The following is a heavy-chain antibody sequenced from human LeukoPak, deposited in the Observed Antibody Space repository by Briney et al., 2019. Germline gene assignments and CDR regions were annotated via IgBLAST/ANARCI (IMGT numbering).Heavy chain of an antibody. CDR1: GFTFSSYS. D-gene: IGHD4-11*01. V-gene: IGHV3-48*01. J-gene: IGHJ6*03. CDR2: ISSSSSTI. Sequence: GGSLRLSCAASGFTFSSYSMNWVRQAPGKGLEWVSYISSSSSTIYYADSVKGRFTISRDNAKNSLYLQMNGLRAEDTAVYYCSREINTVTSYYYYYYMDVWGKGTTVTVSS. CDR3: SREINTVTSYYYYYYMDV.